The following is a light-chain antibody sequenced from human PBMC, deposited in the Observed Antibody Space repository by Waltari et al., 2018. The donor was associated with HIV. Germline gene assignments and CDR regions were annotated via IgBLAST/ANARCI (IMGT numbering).Light chain of an antibody. CDR1: QGISAA. CDR3: QQFNSYPLT. J-gene: IGKJ5*01. Sequence: AIQFTQSPSSLSASVGDTAIIICRTSQGISAALAWYRKKPGKTPELLIYDVSTLQSGVPSKFSGSGSGTDFTLTINSLQPEDSATYYCQQFNSYPLTFGQGTRLEIK. V-gene: IGKV1-13*02. CDR2: DVS.